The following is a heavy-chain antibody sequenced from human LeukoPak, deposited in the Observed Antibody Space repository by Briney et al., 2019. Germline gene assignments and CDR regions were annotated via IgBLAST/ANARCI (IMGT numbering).Heavy chain of an antibody. Sequence: PSETLSLTCTVSGGSISSYYWSWIRQPPGKGLEWIGYIYYSGSTNYNPSLKSRVTISVDTSKNQFSLKLSSVTAADTAVYYCARSSEDYYDSSGYPDYWGQGTLVTVSS. J-gene: IGHJ4*02. CDR2: IYYSGST. D-gene: IGHD3-22*01. CDR1: GGSISSYY. CDR3: ARSSEDYYDSSGYPDY. V-gene: IGHV4-59*01.